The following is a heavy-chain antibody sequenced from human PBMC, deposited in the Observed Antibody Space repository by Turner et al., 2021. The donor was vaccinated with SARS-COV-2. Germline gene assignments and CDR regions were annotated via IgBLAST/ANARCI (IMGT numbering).Heavy chain of an antibody. CDR3: ARDGGYSGYAYFDY. CDR2: IWYDRSNK. V-gene: IGHV3-33*01. J-gene: IGHJ4*02. Sequence: QVQLVESGGGVVQPGRSLRLSCAASGFTFSSYGMHWVRQAPGKGLEWVAVIWYDRSNKDYADSVKGRFTISRDNSKNTLYLQMNSLRAEDTAVYYCARDGGYSGYAYFDYWGQGTLVTVSS. D-gene: IGHD5-12*01. CDR1: GFTFSSYG.